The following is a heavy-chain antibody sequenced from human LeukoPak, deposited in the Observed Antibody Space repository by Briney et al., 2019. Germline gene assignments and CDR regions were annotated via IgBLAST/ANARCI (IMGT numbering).Heavy chain of an antibody. CDR2: ISGSGGST. V-gene: IGHV3-23*01. D-gene: IGHD6-19*01. CDR1: KFTFTSYA. J-gene: IGHJ6*02. Sequence: PGGSLRLSCVASKFTFTSYAKNWVRQAPGKGLEWVSVISGSGGSTYYADSVKGRFTISRDNSKNTLYLQMNSLRAEDTALYYCAKGLRYSSGWYSRGGMDVWGQGTAVTVSS. CDR3: AKGLRYSSGWYSRGGMDV.